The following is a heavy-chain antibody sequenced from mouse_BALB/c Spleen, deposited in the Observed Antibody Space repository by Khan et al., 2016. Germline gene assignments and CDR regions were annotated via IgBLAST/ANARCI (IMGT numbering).Heavy chain of an antibody. V-gene: IGHV1S135*01. Sequence: VQLQQPGPELVKPGASVKVSCKASGYAFTSYNMYWVKQSHGKSLEWIGYIDPYNGGTSYNQKFKGKATLTVDKSSSTAYMHLNSLTSEDSAVYYLARGGITSVIAKGLDYWGQGTTRTVSS. J-gene: IGHJ2*01. CDR2: IDPYNGGT. CDR3: ARGGITSVIAKGLDY. CDR1: GYAFTSYN. D-gene: IGHD1-1*01.